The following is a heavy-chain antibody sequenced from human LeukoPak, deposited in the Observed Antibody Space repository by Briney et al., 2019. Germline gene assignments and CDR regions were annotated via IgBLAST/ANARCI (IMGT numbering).Heavy chain of an antibody. CDR2: IYTSGST. Sequence: PSETLSLTCTVSGGSISSYYWSWIRQPAGKGLEWIGRIYTSGSTNYNPSLKSRVTMSVDTSKNQFSLKLSSVTAADTAVYYCARFSPRAMGNYLDFWGQGTLVTVSS. J-gene: IGHJ4*02. CDR1: GGSISSYY. V-gene: IGHV4-4*07. CDR3: ARFSPRAMGNYLDF. D-gene: IGHD7-27*01.